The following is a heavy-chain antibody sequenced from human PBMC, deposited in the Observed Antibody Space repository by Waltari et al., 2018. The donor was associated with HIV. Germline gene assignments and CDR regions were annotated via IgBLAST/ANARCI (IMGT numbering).Heavy chain of an antibody. J-gene: IGHJ5*02. CDR3: AKVSVGIPVAGTKVS. V-gene: IGHV3-23*01. CDR2: ISATGKT. Sequence: EVQLLESGGGLVQPGGSLRLSCAASGFNFRAYIMTWVRQAPGEGLECVSGISATGKTYYADSVKGRFTISRDNSKNTLSLLMNSLRVEDTAVYYCAKVSVGIPVAGTKVSWGQGTLVTVSS. CDR1: GFNFRAYI. D-gene: IGHD6-19*01.